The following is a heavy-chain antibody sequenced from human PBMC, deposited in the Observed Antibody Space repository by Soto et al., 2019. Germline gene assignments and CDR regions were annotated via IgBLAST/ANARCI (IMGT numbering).Heavy chain of an antibody. CDR3: AXCPIDHNWSDP. Sequence: SETLSLTCTVSGSDITTYYWSWLRQSPGKGLEWIGHIYDTGSTTYNPSLKSRVTISVDTSNKQFSLRLTSVTAADTAVYYCAXCPIDHNWSDPWGPGTMATVYS. CDR1: GSDITTYY. D-gene: IGHD3-9*01. J-gene: IGHJ5*02. V-gene: IGHV4-59*01. CDR2: IYDTGST.